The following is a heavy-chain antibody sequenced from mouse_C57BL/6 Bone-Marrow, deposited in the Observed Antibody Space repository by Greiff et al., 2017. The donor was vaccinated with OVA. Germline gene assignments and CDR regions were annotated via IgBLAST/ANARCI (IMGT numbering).Heavy chain of an antibody. V-gene: IGHV1-81*01. CDR2: IYPRSGNT. J-gene: IGHJ1*03. D-gene: IGHD1-1*01. Sequence: QVQLQQSGAELARPGASVKLSCKASGYTFTSYGISWVKQRPGQGLEWIGEIYPRSGNTYYNEKFKGKATLTADKSSSTAYMELRSLTSEDSAVYFCARSRAITTVPGGYFDVWGTGTTVTVSS. CDR3: ARSRAITTVPGGYFDV. CDR1: GYTFTSYG.